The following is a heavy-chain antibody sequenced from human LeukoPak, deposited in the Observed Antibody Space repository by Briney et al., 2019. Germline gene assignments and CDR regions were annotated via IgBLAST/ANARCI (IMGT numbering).Heavy chain of an antibody. CDR2: ISGGSNYI. CDR1: GFIFSVYS. Sequence: GGSLRLSCAASGFIFSVYSMNWVRQAPGKGLEWVSSISGGSNYIYYADSLKGRFPISRDNAKNSLYLHMNSLRAEDTAVYYCAKDASTVILRFDYWGQGTLVTVSS. J-gene: IGHJ4*01. V-gene: IGHV3-21*01. D-gene: IGHD4-17*01. CDR3: AKDASTVILRFDY.